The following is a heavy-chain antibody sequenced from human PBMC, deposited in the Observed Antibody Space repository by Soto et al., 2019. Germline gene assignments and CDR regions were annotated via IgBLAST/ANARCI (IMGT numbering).Heavy chain of an antibody. V-gene: IGHV3-21*01. D-gene: IGHD2-2*01. CDR2: ISSSSSYI. CDR3: ARDLGVPAAHNWFDP. CDR1: GFTFSSYS. Sequence: GGSLRLSCAASGFTFSSYSMNWVRQAPGKGLEWVSSISSSSSYIYYADSVKGRFTISRDNAKNSLYLQMNSLRAEDKAVYYCARDLGVPAAHNWFDPWGQGTLVTVSS. J-gene: IGHJ5*02.